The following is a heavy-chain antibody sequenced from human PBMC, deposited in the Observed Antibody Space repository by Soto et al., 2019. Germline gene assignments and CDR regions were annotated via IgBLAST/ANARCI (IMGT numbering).Heavy chain of an antibody. Sequence: GGSLRLSCAASGFTFSSYWMSWVRQAPGKGLEWVANIKQDGSEKYYVDSVKGRFTISRDNAKNSLYLQMNSLRAEDTAVYYCARDGGYSYGLAFDIWGQGTMVTVSS. CDR3: ARDGGYSYGLAFDI. J-gene: IGHJ3*02. CDR1: GFTFSSYW. D-gene: IGHD5-18*01. CDR2: IKQDGSEK. V-gene: IGHV3-7*01.